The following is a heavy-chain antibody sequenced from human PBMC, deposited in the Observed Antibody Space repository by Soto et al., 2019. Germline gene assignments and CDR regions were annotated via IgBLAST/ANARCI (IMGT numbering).Heavy chain of an antibody. CDR3: SRDLTMIVVIPSNAFDI. D-gene: IGHD3-22*01. Sequence: LRLSCAASGFTFSNAWMSWVRQAPGKGLERIGFIRSKAYGGTTEYAASVKGRFTISRDDSKSVAYLQMNSLKTEDTAVYYCSRDLTMIVVIPSNAFDIWGQGTMVTV. V-gene: IGHV3-49*04. CDR1: GFTFSNAW. J-gene: IGHJ3*02. CDR2: IRSKAYGGTT.